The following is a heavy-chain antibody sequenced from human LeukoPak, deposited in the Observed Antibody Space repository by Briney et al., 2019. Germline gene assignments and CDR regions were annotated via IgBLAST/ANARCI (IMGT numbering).Heavy chain of an antibody. Sequence: GGSLRLSCTASGFTFRKYIMTWVRQAPGKGLEWVSSLSVRSNYIYYADSVRGRFSISRDDARDSLYLQMNSLRAEDTAVYYCVRLRRNSDTSGYYYYYDFWGQGTLVTVSS. CDR3: VRLRRNSDTSGYYYYYDF. CDR2: LSVRSNYI. V-gene: IGHV3-21*01. CDR1: GFTFRKYI. D-gene: IGHD3-22*01. J-gene: IGHJ4*02.